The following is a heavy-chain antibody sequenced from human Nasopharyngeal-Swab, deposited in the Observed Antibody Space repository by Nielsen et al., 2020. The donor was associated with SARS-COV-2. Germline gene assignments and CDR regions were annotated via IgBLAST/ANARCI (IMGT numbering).Heavy chain of an antibody. CDR3: ASSPYSSSVYYYYGMDV. V-gene: IGHV5-51*01. D-gene: IGHD6-6*01. CDR2: IYPGDSDT. J-gene: IGHJ6*02. Sequence: VRQMPGKGLEWMGIIYPGDSDTRYSPSFQGQVTISADKSISTAYLQWSSLKASDTAMYYCASSPYSSSVYYYYGMDVRGQGTTVTVSS.